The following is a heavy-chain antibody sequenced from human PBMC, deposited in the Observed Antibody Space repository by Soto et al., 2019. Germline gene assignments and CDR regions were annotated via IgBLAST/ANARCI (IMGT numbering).Heavy chain of an antibody. D-gene: IGHD3-3*01. CDR1: GFTFSSYA. V-gene: IGHV3-23*01. CDR3: AKDCPTYYDFWSGYYMDLYFDY. J-gene: IGHJ4*02. CDR2: ISGSGGST. Sequence: PGGSLRLSCAASGFTFSSYAMSWVRQAPGKGLEWVSAISGSGGSTYYADSVKGRFTISRDNSKNTLYLQMNSLRAEDTAVYYCAKDCPTYYDFWSGYYMDLYFDYWGQGTLVTVSS.